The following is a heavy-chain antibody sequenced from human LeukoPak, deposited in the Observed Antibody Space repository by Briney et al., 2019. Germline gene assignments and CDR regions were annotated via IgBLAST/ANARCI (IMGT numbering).Heavy chain of an antibody. J-gene: IGHJ4*02. Sequence: ASETLSLTCTVSGDSISSYYWSWIRQPPGKGLEWIGYIYHNGSTNYNPSLKSRVTISVDTSKNQLSLKLSSVTAADTAVYYCARADCSGGSCYGYWGRGTLVTVSS. CDR2: IYHNGST. D-gene: IGHD2-15*01. V-gene: IGHV4-59*12. CDR1: GDSISSYY. CDR3: ARADCSGGSCYGY.